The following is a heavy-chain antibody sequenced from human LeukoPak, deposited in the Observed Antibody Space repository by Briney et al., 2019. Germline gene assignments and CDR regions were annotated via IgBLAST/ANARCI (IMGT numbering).Heavy chain of an antibody. V-gene: IGHV1-69*04. CDR3: ARGRDSHLSSYFGY. Sequence: GASVKVSCKASGGTFSSYAIRRVRQAPGQGLEWMGRIIPILGIANYAQKFQGRVTITADKSTSTAYMELSSLRSEDTAVYYCARGRDSHLSSYFGYWGQGTLVTVSS. CDR2: IIPILGIA. D-gene: IGHD3-3*02. CDR1: GGTFSSYA. J-gene: IGHJ4*02.